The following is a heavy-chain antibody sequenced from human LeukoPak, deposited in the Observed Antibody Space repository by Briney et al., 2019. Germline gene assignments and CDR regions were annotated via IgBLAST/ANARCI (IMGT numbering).Heavy chain of an antibody. Sequence: PGGSLRLSCAASGFTFDDYAMHWVRQAPGKGLEWVSGISWNSGNIGYADSVKGRFTISRDNAKNSLYLQMNSLRAEDTALYYCAKDSRPFHGSGSYSWGQGTLVTVSS. CDR3: AKDSRPFHGSGSYS. CDR2: ISWNSGNI. D-gene: IGHD3-10*01. CDR1: GFTFDDYA. J-gene: IGHJ1*01. V-gene: IGHV3-9*01.